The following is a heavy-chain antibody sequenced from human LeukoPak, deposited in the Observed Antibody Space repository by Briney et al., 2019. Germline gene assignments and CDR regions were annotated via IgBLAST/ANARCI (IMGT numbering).Heavy chain of an antibody. Sequence: GESLKISCKGSGYSFTSYWIGWVRQMPGKGLEWMGIIYPGDSDTRYSPSFQGQVTISADKSISTAYLQWSSLKASDTAMYYCARRIEPSDYDFWSGHNWFDPWGQGTLVTVSS. V-gene: IGHV5-51*01. J-gene: IGHJ5*02. CDR3: ARRIEPSDYDFWSGHNWFDP. CDR1: GYSFTSYW. D-gene: IGHD3-3*01. CDR2: IYPGDSDT.